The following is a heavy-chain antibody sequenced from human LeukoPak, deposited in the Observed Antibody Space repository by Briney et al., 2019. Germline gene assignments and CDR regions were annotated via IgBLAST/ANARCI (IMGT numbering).Heavy chain of an antibody. CDR2: INSDGSST. Sequence: GGSLRPSCAASGFTFSSSWMHWIRQVPGKGLVWVSRINSDGSSTIYADSVKGRFTISRDNAKNTLYLQMNSLRAEDTAVYYCARVDKMRFDPWGQGTLVTVSS. CDR3: ARVDKMRFDP. D-gene: IGHD3-9*01. V-gene: IGHV3-74*01. J-gene: IGHJ5*02. CDR1: GFTFSSSW.